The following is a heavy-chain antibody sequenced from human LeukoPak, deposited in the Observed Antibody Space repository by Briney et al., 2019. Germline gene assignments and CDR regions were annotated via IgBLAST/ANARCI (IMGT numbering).Heavy chain of an antibody. J-gene: IGHJ6*03. V-gene: IGHV4-34*01. D-gene: IGHD3-3*02. Sequence: SETLSLTCAVYGGSFSGYYWSWIRQPPGKGLEWIGETNHSGSTNYNPSLKSRVTISVDTSKNQFSLKLSSVTAADTAVYYCARKLAAPYYYYYMDVWGKGTTVTVSS. CDR3: ARKLAAPYYYYYMDV. CDR2: TNHSGST. CDR1: GGSFSGYY.